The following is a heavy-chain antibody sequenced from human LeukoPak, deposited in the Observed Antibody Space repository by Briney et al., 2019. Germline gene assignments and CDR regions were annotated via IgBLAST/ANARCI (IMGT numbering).Heavy chain of an antibody. D-gene: IGHD2-8*01. CDR1: SDSINYYY. CDR3: AKWSSTLKAFDF. J-gene: IGHJ4*02. V-gene: IGHV4-59*08. CDR2: THYTENT. Sequence: SETLSLTCSVPSDSINYYYWNWIRQPPGKELEWIAYTHYTENTKSNPSLKSRVTTSVDTSKSQFSLKLSSVTAADTAVYYCAKWSSTLKAFDFWGQGILAIVSS.